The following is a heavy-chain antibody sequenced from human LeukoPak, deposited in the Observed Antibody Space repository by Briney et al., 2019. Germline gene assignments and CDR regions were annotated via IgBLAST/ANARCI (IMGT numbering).Heavy chain of an antibody. Sequence: SQTPSLTCTVSGGSISSGDYYWSWIRQPPGKGLEWIGYIYYSGSTYYNPSLKSRVTISVDTSKNQFSLKLSSVTAADTAVYYCARDTAVAEGAFDIWGQGTMVTFSS. D-gene: IGHD6-19*01. V-gene: IGHV4-30-4*08. J-gene: IGHJ3*02. CDR1: GGSISSGDYY. CDR2: IYYSGST. CDR3: ARDTAVAEGAFDI.